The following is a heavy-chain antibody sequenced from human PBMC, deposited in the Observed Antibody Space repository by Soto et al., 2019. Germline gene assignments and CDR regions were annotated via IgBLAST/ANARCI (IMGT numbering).Heavy chain of an antibody. CDR2: ISDYNGNT. Sequence: ASVKVSCKASGYTFTSYGISWVRQAPGQGLEWMGWISDYNGNTNYAQKLQGRVTMTTDTSTSTAYMELRSLRSDDTAVYYCARVASSGWYRGDAFDIWGQGTMVTVSS. D-gene: IGHD6-19*01. CDR3: ARVASSGWYRGDAFDI. V-gene: IGHV1-18*04. J-gene: IGHJ3*02. CDR1: GYTFTSYG.